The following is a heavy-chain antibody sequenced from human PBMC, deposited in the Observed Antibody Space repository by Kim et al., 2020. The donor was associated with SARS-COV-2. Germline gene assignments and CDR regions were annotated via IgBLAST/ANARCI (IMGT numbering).Heavy chain of an antibody. V-gene: IGHV5-51*01. CDR3: ARRSPGVDY. D-gene: IGHD3-10*01. J-gene: IGHJ4*02. Sequence: ATRSSPSFQGQVTISADKSISTAYLQWSSLKASDTAMYYCARRSPGVDYWGQGTLVTVSS. CDR2: AT.